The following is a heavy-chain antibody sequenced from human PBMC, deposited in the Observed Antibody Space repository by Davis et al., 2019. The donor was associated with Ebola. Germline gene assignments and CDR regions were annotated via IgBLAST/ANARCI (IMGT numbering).Heavy chain of an antibody. V-gene: IGHV3-15*01. Sequence: PGGSLRLSCATSGFIFSKAWMSWVRQAPGKGLEWVGRIRIKADGGTADYATPVKGRFTISRDDSRSILYLQMNSLKTDDSAVYYCATERGYSSSLTFDYWGQGALVTVSS. CDR1: GFIFSKAW. D-gene: IGHD6-13*01. CDR2: IRIKADGGTA. J-gene: IGHJ4*02. CDR3: ATERGYSSSLTFDY.